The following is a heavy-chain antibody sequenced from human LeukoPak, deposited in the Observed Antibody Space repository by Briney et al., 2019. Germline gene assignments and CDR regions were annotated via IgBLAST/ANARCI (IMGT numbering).Heavy chain of an antibody. CDR2: IYHSGST. D-gene: IGHD5-18*01. J-gene: IGHJ3*02. CDR3: ARPFTAMADDAFDI. V-gene: IGHV4-38-2*01. Sequence: PSETLSLTCAVSGYSISSGYYWGWIRQPPGKGLEWIGSIYHSGSTYYNPSLKSRGTISVDTSKNQFSLKLSSVTAADTAVYYCARPFTAMADDAFDIWGQGTMVTVSS. CDR1: GYSISSGYY.